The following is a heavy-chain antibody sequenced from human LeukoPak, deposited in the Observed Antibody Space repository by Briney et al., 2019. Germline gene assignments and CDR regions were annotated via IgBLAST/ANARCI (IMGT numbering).Heavy chain of an antibody. CDR3: AKDMTTATLFDY. CDR2: ISGSGDST. V-gene: IGHV3-23*01. CDR1: GFTFNSYA. D-gene: IGHD1-14*01. Sequence: GGSLRLSCAASGFTFNSYAMGWVRQAPGKGLEWVSTISGSGDSTWYADSVQGRFTISRDNSKYTLYLQMNSLRTEDTAIYYCAKDMTTATLFDYWGQGTLVTVSS. J-gene: IGHJ4*02.